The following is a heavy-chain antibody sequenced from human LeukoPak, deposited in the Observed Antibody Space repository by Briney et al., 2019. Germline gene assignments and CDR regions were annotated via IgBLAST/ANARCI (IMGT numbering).Heavy chain of an antibody. D-gene: IGHD1-26*01. V-gene: IGHV1-69*01. CDR3: ARDCGDSGSYYWDAFDI. CDR2: IIPIFGTA. J-gene: IGHJ3*02. Sequence: AASVKVSCKASGGTFSSYAISWVRQAPGQGLEWMGGIIPIFGTANYAQKFQGRVTTTADESTSTAYMELSSLRSEDTAVYYCARDCGDSGSYYWDAFDIWGQGTMVTVSS. CDR1: GGTFSSYA.